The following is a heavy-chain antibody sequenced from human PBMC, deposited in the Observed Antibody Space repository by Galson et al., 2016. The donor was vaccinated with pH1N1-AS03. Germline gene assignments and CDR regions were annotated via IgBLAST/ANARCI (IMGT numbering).Heavy chain of an antibody. D-gene: IGHD1-1*01. V-gene: IGHV3-23*01. J-gene: IGHJ6*02. CDR3: AKDRNDYRLHYFSGSDV. Sequence: SLRLSCATSGFTFTDFAVSWVRQAPGRGLEWVSATSSSGGSTYCAESVKGRFTISRDYSKNTVDLQMNSLRAEDTAVYYCAKDRNDYRLHYFSGSDVWGQGTTVIVSS. CDR2: TSSSGGST. CDR1: GFTFTDFA.